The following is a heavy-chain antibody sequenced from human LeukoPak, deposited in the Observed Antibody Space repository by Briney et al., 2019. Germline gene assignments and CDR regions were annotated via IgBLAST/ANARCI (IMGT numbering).Heavy chain of an antibody. D-gene: IGHD6-13*01. J-gene: IGHJ4*02. V-gene: IGHV3-53*01. CDR2: IYSGGSP. CDR1: GFTVRSSY. CDR3: AKDRGLDSSSWYRGTHY. Sequence: GGSLRLSCAASGFTVRSSYMSWVRRAPGKGLDWVSVIYSGGSPDYADSVKGRFTISSDNSKNTLYLQMNSLRAEDTAVYYCAKDRGLDSSSWYRGTHYWGQGTLVTVSS.